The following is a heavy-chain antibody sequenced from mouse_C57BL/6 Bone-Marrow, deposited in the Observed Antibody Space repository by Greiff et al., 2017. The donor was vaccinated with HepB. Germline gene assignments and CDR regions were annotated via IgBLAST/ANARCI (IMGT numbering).Heavy chain of an antibody. Sequence: EVKVEESGGGLVKPGGSLKLSCAASGFTFSDYGMHWVRQAPEKGLGWVAYISSGSSTIYYADTVKGRFTISRDNAKNTLFLQMTSLRSEDTAMYYCAGRYYGSSYYYYAMDYWGQGTSVTVSS. J-gene: IGHJ4*01. CDR3: AGRYYGSSYYYYAMDY. CDR1: GFTFSDYG. D-gene: IGHD1-1*01. V-gene: IGHV5-17*01. CDR2: ISSGSSTI.